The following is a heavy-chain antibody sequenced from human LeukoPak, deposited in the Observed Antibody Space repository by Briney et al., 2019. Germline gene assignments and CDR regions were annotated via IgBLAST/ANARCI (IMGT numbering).Heavy chain of an antibody. V-gene: IGHV3-53*01. J-gene: IGHJ4*02. CDR2: LYSDGNT. Sequence: GGSLRLSCAASGFTVITNDMTWVRQAPGKGLEWASVLYSDGNTKYADSVQGRFTISRDNSKNTLYLEMNSLSPDDTAVYHCARGVEPLAANTLAYWGQGTLVTVSS. CDR1: GFTVITND. D-gene: IGHD1-14*01. CDR3: ARGVEPLAANTLAY.